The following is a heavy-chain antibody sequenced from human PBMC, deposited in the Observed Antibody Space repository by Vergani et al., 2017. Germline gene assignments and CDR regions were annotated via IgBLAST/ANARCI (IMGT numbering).Heavy chain of an antibody. J-gene: IGHJ4*02. CDR3: AKSREQWLGLHNDFDY. CDR1: GFTFSSYG. CDR2: ISYDGSNK. D-gene: IGHD6-19*01. Sequence: QVQLVESGGGVVQPGRSLRLSCAASGFTFSSYGMHWVRQAPGKGLEWVAVISYDGSNKYYADSVKGRFTISRDNSKNTLYLQMNSLRAEDTAVYYCAKSREQWLGLHNDFDYWGQGTLVTVSS. V-gene: IGHV3-30*18.